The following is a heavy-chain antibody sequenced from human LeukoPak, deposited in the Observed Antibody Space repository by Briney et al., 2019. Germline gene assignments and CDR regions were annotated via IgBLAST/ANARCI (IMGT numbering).Heavy chain of an antibody. D-gene: IGHD3-3*01. CDR1: GGSISSYY. Sequence: SETLSLTCTVSGGSISSYYWSWIRQPAGKGLEWIGRIYTSGSTNYNPSLKSRVTMSVDTSKNQFSLKLSSVTAADTAVYYCATSHGYYDFWSGPRNPAYMDVWGKGTTVTVSS. V-gene: IGHV4-4*07. CDR2: IYTSGST. J-gene: IGHJ6*03. CDR3: ATSHGYYDFWSGPRNPAYMDV.